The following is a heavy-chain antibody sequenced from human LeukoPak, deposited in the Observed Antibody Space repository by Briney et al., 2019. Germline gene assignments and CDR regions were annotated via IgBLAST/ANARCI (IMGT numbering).Heavy chain of an antibody. D-gene: IGHD1-26*01. CDR1: GFTFSSYS. J-gene: IGHJ4*02. V-gene: IGHV3-21*01. CDR3: ARDRASGSKPNY. Sequence: GGSLRLSCAASGFTFSSYSMNWVRQAPGKGLEWVSSISSSSSYIYYADSVKGRFTISRDNAKNSLYLQMNSLRAEDTAVYYCARDRASGSKPNYWGQGTLVTVSS. CDR2: ISSSSSYI.